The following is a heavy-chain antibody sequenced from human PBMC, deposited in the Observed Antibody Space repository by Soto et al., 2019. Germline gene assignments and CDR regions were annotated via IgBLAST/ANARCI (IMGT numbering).Heavy chain of an antibody. D-gene: IGHD3-10*01. V-gene: IGHV1-69*05. CDR1: GGTFSSYA. CDR2: IIPIFGST. CDR3: ARDPILLWFGELLFKGDLDY. J-gene: IGHJ4*02. Sequence: ASVKVSCKASGGTFSSYAISWVRQAPGQGLEWMGGIIPIFGSTSYAQKFQGRVTMTRDTSTSTVYVELSSLRSEDTAVYYCARDPILLWFGELLFKGDLDYWGQGTLVTVSS.